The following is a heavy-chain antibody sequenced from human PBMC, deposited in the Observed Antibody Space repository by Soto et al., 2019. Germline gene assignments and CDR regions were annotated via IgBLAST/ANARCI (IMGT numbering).Heavy chain of an antibody. CDR2: IYYTGST. Sequence: QLQLQESGPGLVKPSETLSLTCTVSGGYISSSSYYWGWIRQPLGKGLEWIGSIYYTGSTYYNPSLKSRVTIRVDTSNNQFSLMLISVTAADTAVYYCARQGFTVRGYFDLWGRGTVVTVSS. CDR1: GGYISSSSYY. J-gene: IGHJ2*01. V-gene: IGHV4-39*01. D-gene: IGHD3-10*01. CDR3: ARQGFTVRGYFDL.